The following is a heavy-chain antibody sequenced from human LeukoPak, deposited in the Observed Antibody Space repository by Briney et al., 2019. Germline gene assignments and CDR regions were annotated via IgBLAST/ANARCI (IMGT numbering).Heavy chain of an antibody. D-gene: IGHD6-13*01. CDR3: ARKIAAAGAGWGPDAFDT. CDR2: IIPILGIA. V-gene: IGHV1-69*04. Sequence: SVKVSCKASGYTFTSYAISWVRQAPGQGLEWMGRIIPILGIANYAQKFQGRVTITADKSTSTAYMELSSLRSEDTAVYYCARKIAAAGAGWGPDAFDTWGQGTMVTVSS. J-gene: IGHJ3*02. CDR1: GYTFTSYA.